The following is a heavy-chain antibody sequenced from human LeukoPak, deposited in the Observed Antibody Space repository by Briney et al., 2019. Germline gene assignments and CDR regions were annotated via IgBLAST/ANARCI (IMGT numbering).Heavy chain of an antibody. CDR1: GFTFSSYG. J-gene: IGHJ4*02. V-gene: IGHV3-30*18. Sequence: GGSLRLSCAASGFTFSSYGMHWVRQAPGKGLEWVAVISHDGSNKYYADSVKGRFTISRDNSKNTLYLQMNSLRAEDTAVYYCAKSFLGYYDSSGSDYWGQGTLVTVSS. CDR3: AKSFLGYYDSSGSDY. CDR2: ISHDGSNK. D-gene: IGHD3-22*01.